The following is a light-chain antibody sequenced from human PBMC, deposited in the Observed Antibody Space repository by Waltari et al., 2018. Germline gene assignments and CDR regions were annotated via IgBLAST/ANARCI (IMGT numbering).Light chain of an antibody. CDR1: SSDVGGSNY. Sequence: QSALTQPASVSGSLGQSIPISCTGTSSDVGGSNYVSWYQQPPGKAPKLIILDVSRRPSGMSPRSSGSKSGYTASQTISGVKAWDEAEYYCISFTNTKTLVFGGGTKLTVL. CDR3: ISFTNTKTLV. J-gene: IGLJ2*01. CDR2: DVS. V-gene: IGLV2-14*01.